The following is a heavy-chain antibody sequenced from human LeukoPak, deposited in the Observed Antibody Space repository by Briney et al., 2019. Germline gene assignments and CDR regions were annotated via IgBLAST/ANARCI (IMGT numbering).Heavy chain of an antibody. CDR2: IYYSGST. CDR1: GGSVSSGSYY. V-gene: IGHV4-31*03. D-gene: IGHD6-13*01. Sequence: TLSLTCTVSGGSVSSGSYYWSWIRQHPGKGLEWIGYIYYSGSTYYNPSLKSRVTISVDTSKNQFSLKLSSVTAADTAVYYCARDFQQQLGPWGQGTLVTVSS. CDR3: ARDFQQQLGP. J-gene: IGHJ5*02.